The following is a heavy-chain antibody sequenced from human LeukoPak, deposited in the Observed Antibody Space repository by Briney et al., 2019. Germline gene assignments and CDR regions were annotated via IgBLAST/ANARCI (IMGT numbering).Heavy chain of an antibody. CDR3: TLPWGSGSYYDY. J-gene: IGHJ4*02. V-gene: IGHV3-23*01. CDR2: IGGTAGRT. Sequence: GSLRLSCSASGFTFSSYAMSWVRQAPGKGLEWVSVIGGTAGRTYYADSVKGRFTISRDNSKNTLYLQMNSLRAEDTALYYCTLPWGSGSYYDYWGQGTLVTVSS. D-gene: IGHD3-10*01. CDR1: GFTFSSYA.